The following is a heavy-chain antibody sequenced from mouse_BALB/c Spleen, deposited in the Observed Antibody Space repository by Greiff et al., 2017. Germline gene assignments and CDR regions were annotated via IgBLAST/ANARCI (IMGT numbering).Heavy chain of an antibody. D-gene: IGHD2-14*01. J-gene: IGHJ4*01. CDR2: IWAGGST. CDR1: GFSLTSYG. CDR3: ARDPAYYRYDREAMDY. V-gene: IGHV2-9*02. Sequence: VKLMESGPGLVAPSQSLSITCTVSGFSLTSYGVHWVRQPPGKGLEWLGVIWAGGSTNYNSALMSRLSISKDNSKSQVFLKMNSLQTDDTAMYYCARDPAYYRYDREAMDYWGQGTSVTVSS.